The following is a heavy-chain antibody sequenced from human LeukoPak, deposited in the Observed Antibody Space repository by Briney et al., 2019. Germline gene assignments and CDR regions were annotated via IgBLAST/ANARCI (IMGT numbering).Heavy chain of an antibody. V-gene: IGHV3-21*01. CDR3: ARGGEWLVRPVDY. CDR1: GFTFSSYS. D-gene: IGHD6-19*01. CDR2: ISSSSSYI. Sequence: GGSLRLSCAASGFTFSSYSMNWVRQAPGKGLEWVSSISSSSSYIYYADSVKGRFTISRDNAKNSLYLQMNSLRAEDTAVYYCARGGEWLVRPVDYWGQGTLVTVSS. J-gene: IGHJ4*02.